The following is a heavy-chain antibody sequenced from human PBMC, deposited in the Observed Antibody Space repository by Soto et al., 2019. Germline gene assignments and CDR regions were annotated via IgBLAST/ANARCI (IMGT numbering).Heavy chain of an antibody. V-gene: IGHV4-34*01. J-gene: IGHJ6*02. CDR2: INHSGST. CDR1: GGSFSGYY. D-gene: IGHD6-13*01. CDR3: ARGRWESSSWYLYYYYGMDV. Sequence: SETLSLTCAVYGGSFSGYYWSWILQPPGKGLEWIGEINHSGSTNYNPSLKSRVTISVDTSKNQFSLKLSSVTAADTAVYYCARGRWESSSWYLYYYYGMDVWGQGTTVT.